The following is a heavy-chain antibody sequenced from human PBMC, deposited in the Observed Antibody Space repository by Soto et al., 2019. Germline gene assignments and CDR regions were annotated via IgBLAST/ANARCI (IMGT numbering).Heavy chain of an antibody. CDR3: ASEGSYSAYNFPHGIQIWSFDF. CDR2: INHSGST. CDR1: GGSFSGYC. J-gene: IGHJ4*02. Sequence: SETLSLTCAVYGGSFSGYCWSWIRQPPGKGLEWIGEINHSGSTNYNPSLTSRVTISVDTSKNQFSLKLSSVPAADTAVYYCASEGSYSAYNFPHGIQIWSFDFWGQGSMVTVSS. D-gene: IGHD5-12*01. V-gene: IGHV4-34*01.